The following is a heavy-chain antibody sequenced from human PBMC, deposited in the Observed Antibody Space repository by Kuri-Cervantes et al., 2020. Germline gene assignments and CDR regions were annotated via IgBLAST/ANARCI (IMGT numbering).Heavy chain of an antibody. CDR1: GFAFSSYA. V-gene: IGHV3-30-3*01. CDR3: ARDREMATILDYYYYGMDV. Sequence: GESLKISCAASGFAFSSYAMHWVRQAPGKGLEWVAVISYDGTNKYYADSVKGRFTISRDNSQNTLYLQMNSLRAEDTAVYYCARDREMATILDYYYYGMDVWGQGTTVTVSS. CDR2: ISYDGTNK. J-gene: IGHJ6*02. D-gene: IGHD5-24*01.